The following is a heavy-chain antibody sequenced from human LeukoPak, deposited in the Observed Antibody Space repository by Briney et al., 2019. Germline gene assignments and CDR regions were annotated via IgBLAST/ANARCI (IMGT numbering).Heavy chain of an antibody. CDR1: GYTFTGYY. V-gene: IGHV1-2*06. J-gene: IGHJ4*02. CDR2: INPNSGGA. D-gene: IGHD5-18*01. CDR3: ARAGYVDTAMIYLDY. Sequence: EASVKVSCKASGYTFTGYYMHWVRQAPGQGLDWMGRINPNSGGANYAQKFQGRVTMTRDTSISTAYIELSRLRSDDTAVYYCARAGYVDTAMIYLDYWGQGTLVTVSS.